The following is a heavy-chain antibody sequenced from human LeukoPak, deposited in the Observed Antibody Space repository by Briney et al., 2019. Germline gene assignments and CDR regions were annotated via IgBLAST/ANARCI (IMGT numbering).Heavy chain of an antibody. D-gene: IGHD5-18*01. J-gene: IGHJ4*02. CDR2: ISYSGTT. CDR3: VRAPGGYSYGALYYFDC. CDR1: GGSISSYY. V-gene: IGHV4-59*01. Sequence: PSETLSLTCTVSGGSISSYYWNWIRQPPGKGLEWIGYISYSGTTNYNTSLKSRVTISVDTPKNQFSLTLSSVTAADTAVYYCVRAPGGYSYGALYYFDCWGQGTLVTVSS.